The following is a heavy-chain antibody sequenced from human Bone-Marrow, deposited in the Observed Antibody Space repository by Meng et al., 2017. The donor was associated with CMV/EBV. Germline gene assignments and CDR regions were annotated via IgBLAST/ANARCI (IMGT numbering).Heavy chain of an antibody. Sequence: GSLRLSGTVSGGSISSSSYYCGWIRQPPGKGLEWIGSIYYSGSTYDNPSLTSRVTISVDTSKNQFSLKLSSVTAADTAVYYCARDPADCGGDCSPDAFDIWGQGTMVTVSS. CDR2: IYYSGST. CDR1: GGSISSSSYY. V-gene: IGHV4-39*07. CDR3: ARDPADCGGDCSPDAFDI. J-gene: IGHJ3*02. D-gene: IGHD2-21*01.